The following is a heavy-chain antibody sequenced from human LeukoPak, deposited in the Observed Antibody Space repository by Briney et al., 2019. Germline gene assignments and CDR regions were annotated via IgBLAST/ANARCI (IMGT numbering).Heavy chain of an antibody. Sequence: KAGGSLRLSCAASGFTFSSYSMNWVRQAPGKGLGWVSSISSSSSYIYYADSVKGRFTISRDNAKNSLYLKMNSLRAEDTAVYYCARDMGQYSSGWYVYYGMDVWGQGTTVTVSS. V-gene: IGHV3-21*01. CDR2: ISSSSSYI. J-gene: IGHJ6*02. D-gene: IGHD6-19*01. CDR3: ARDMGQYSSGWYVYYGMDV. CDR1: GFTFSSYS.